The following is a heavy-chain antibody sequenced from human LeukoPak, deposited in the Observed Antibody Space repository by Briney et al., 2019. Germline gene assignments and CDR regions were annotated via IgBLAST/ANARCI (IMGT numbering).Heavy chain of an antibody. Sequence: SETLSLTCAVSGGSISSSNWWSWVRQPPGKGLEWIGEIYHSGSTNYNPSLKSRVTISVDRSKNQLSLKLSSVTAADAAVYYCARGGDLPGYYGMDVWGQGTTVTVSS. CDR3: ARGGDLPGYYGMDV. CDR2: IYHSGST. V-gene: IGHV4-4*02. CDR1: GGSISSSNW. J-gene: IGHJ6*02. D-gene: IGHD7-27*01.